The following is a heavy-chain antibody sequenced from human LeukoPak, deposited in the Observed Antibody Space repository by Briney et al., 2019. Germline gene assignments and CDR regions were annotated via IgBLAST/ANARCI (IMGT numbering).Heavy chain of an antibody. CDR1: GGSISSSSYY. Sequence: SETLSLTCTVSGGSISSSSYYWGRIRQPPGKGLEWIGSIYYSGSTYYNPSLKSRVTISVDTSKNQFSLKLSSVTAADTAVYYCARVEVVGAPDAFDIWGQGTMVTVSS. CDR2: IYYSGST. J-gene: IGHJ3*02. D-gene: IGHD1-26*01. CDR3: ARVEVVGAPDAFDI. V-gene: IGHV4-39*01.